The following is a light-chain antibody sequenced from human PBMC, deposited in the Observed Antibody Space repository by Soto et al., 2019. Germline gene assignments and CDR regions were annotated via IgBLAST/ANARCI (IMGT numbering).Light chain of an antibody. CDR1: SANIGSNY. CDR2: DSD. J-gene: IGLJ2*01. CDR3: GAWDGSLSVVL. Sequence: QSVLTKPPSVSAAPGQKVSISCSGSSANIGSNYVSWYQHLPGSAPKLVIYDSDKRPSEIPDRFSASKSGTSATLDITGLQTGDEADYYCGAWDGSLSVVLFGGGTKVTVL. V-gene: IGLV1-51*01.